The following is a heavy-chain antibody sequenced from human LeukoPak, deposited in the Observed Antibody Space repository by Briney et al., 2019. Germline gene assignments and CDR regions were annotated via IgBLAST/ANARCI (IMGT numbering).Heavy chain of an antibody. CDR2: MDPTGSQK. D-gene: IGHD1-1*01. CDR1: GFTFSSYA. J-gene: IGHJ4*02. Sequence: SGGSLRLSCAASGFTFSSYAMSWVRQAPGKGLEWVANMDPTGSQKRYVDSVKGRFTISKDNPGTSLYLDMHSLRAEDTAIYYCAIWTSGNYWGQGTLVTVSS. V-gene: IGHV3-7*01. CDR3: AIWTSGNY.